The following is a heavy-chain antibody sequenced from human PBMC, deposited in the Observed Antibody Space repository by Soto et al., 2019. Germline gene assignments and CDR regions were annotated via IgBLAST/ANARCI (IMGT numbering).Heavy chain of an antibody. CDR1: GGTFSSYA. D-gene: IGHD2-15*01. CDR3: ARDIVGAFNWFDP. J-gene: IGHJ5*02. V-gene: IGHV1-69*13. Sequence: VASVKVSCKASGGTFSSYAISWVRQAPGQGLEWMGGIIPIFGTANYAQKFQGSVTITADESTSTAFMELSSLRSEDTAVYYCARDIVGAFNWFDPWGQGTQVTVSS. CDR2: IIPIFGTA.